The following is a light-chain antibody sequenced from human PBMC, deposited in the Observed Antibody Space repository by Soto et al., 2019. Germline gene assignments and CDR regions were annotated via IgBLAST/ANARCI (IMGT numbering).Light chain of an antibody. CDR2: GAS. Sequence: EIVLTQSPGTLSLSPGERATLSCRASESVSSNYLAWYQQKPGQAPRLLIYGASSRATGIPDRFSGSESGTDFTLTINRLDPEDFAVYYCQQYSSSPLPFGQGTKVEIK. CDR3: QQYSSSPLP. CDR1: ESVSSNY. V-gene: IGKV3-20*01. J-gene: IGKJ1*01.